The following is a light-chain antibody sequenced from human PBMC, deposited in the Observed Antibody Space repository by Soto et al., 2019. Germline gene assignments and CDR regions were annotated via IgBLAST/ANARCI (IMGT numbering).Light chain of an antibody. CDR2: AAS. CDR1: QSISVY. J-gene: IGKJ2*01. V-gene: IGKV1-39*01. Sequence: DIQMTQSPSSLSASVGDRVTITCRASQSISVYLNWYQQKPGKAPNLLIYAASTLQSGVPSRFSGSRTGTHFTLTISSLQPEDFATDYWQQSYKTLYTVGQGTKLEIK. CDR3: QQSYKTLYT.